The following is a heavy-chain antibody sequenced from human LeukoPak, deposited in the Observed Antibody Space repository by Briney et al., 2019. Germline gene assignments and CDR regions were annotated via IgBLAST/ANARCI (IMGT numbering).Heavy chain of an antibody. CDR2: TYYRSKWYN. CDR1: GDSVSSNSAA. J-gene: IGHJ4*02. Sequence: SQTLSLTCAISGDSVSSNSAAWNWIRQSPSRGLEWLGRTYYRSKWYNDYAVSVKSRITINPDTSKNQFSLQLNSVTPEDTAVYYCARDSGGGWYGARGAYFDYWGQGTLVTVSS. D-gene: IGHD6-19*01. V-gene: IGHV6-1*01. CDR3: ARDSGGGWYGARGAYFDY.